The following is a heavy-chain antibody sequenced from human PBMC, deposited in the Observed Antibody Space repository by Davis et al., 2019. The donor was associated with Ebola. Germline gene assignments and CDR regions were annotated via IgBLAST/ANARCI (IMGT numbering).Heavy chain of an antibody. D-gene: IGHD3-10*01. CDR3: ARDRIPRSPYGSGSYYNWFDP. CDR1: GYTFTSYG. J-gene: IGHJ5*02. Sequence: ASVKVSCKASGYTFTSYGISWVRQAPGQGLEWMGWISAYNGNTNYAQKLQGRVTMTTDTSTSTAYMELRSLRSDDTAVYYCARDRIPRSPYGSGSYYNWFDPWGQGTLVTVSS. CDR2: ISAYNGNT. V-gene: IGHV1-18*01.